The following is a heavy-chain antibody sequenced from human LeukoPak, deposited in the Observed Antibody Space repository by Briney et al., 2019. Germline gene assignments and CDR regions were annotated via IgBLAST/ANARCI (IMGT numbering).Heavy chain of an antibody. CDR3: ARRGGYDYAWEFDY. CDR2: MNPNSGNT. Sequence: ASVKVSCKASGYTFTSYDINWVRQATGQGLEWMGWMNPNSGNTGYAQKFQGRVTMTRNTSISTAYMELSSLRSEDTAVYYCARRGGYDYAWEFDYWGQGTLVTVSS. D-gene: IGHD3-16*01. CDR1: GYTFTSYD. V-gene: IGHV1-8*01. J-gene: IGHJ4*02.